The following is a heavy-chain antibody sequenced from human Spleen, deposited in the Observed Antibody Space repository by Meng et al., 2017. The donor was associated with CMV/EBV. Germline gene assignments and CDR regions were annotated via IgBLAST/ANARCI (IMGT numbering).Heavy chain of an antibody. V-gene: IGHV3-30*04. CDR2: ISSDGNNK. D-gene: IGHD3-3*01. J-gene: IGHJ3*02. CDR1: YG. Sequence: YGILWLRQAPGQGMQWVALISSDGNNKYYEDAVKGRSIISSDNSKHTLYLQMNSLRVGDTVVYYCASKLNEKNYDFWGGAYSGAFDIWGQGTMVTVSS. CDR3: ASKLNEKNYDFWGGAYSGAFDI.